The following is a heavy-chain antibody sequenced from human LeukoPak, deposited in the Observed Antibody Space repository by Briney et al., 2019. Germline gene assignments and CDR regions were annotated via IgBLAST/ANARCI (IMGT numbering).Heavy chain of an antibody. CDR1: GGSISSSIYY. CDR2: IYYSGST. D-gene: IGHD1-26*01. V-gene: IGHV4-39*01. Sequence: SETLSLTCTVSGGSISSSIYYWGWLRHPPGEGLGWSGIIYYSGSTYYNPSLKSRVTISVDTSKNQFSLKLSSVTAADTAVYYCASSNRRYSVGATHVDYWGQGTLVTVSS. J-gene: IGHJ4*02. CDR3: ASSNRRYSVGATHVDY.